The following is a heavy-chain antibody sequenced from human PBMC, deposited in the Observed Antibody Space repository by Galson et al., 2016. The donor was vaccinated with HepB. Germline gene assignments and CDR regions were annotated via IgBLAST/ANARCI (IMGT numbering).Heavy chain of an antibody. CDR3: ARGQSSGWYIKGRYYFDY. J-gene: IGHJ4*02. V-gene: IGHV2-5*02. Sequence: PALVKPTQTLTLTCTLSGFSLSTSGVAVGWIRQPPGKALEWLALIYWDDDKRYSPSLESRLTITKDTSKNQIVLTLANMDPVDTATYFCARGQSSGWYIKGRYYFDYWGQGTLVTVSS. CDR2: IYWDDDK. CDR1: GFSLSTSGVA. D-gene: IGHD6-19*01.